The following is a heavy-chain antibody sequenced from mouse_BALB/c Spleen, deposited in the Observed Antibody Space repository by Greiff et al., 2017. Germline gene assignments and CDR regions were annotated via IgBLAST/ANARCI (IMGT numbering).Heavy chain of an antibody. J-gene: IGHJ3*01. V-gene: IGHV2-2*02. Sequence: QVQLQQSGPGLVQPSQCLSISCTVSGFSLTSYGVHWVRQSPGKGLEWLGVIWSGGSTDNNAAFISRLSISKDNSKSQVFFKMNSLQANDTAIYYCARKEDYNWAWFAYWGQGTLVTVSA. CDR1: GFSLTSYG. D-gene: IGHD4-1*01. CDR2: IWSGGST. CDR3: ARKEDYNWAWFAY.